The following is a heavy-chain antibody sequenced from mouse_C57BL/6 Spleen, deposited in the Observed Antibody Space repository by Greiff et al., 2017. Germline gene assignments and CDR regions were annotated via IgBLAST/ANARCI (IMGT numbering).Heavy chain of an antibody. Sequence: EVQRVESGGGLVKPGGSLKLSCAASGFTFSSYAMSWVRQTPEKRLEWVATISDGGSYTYYPDNVKGRFTISRDNAKNNLYLQMSHLKSEDTAMYYCARDRYDYDNYAMDYWGQGTSVTVSS. D-gene: IGHD2-4*01. CDR3: ARDRYDYDNYAMDY. V-gene: IGHV5-4*01. J-gene: IGHJ4*01. CDR1: GFTFSSYA. CDR2: ISDGGSYT.